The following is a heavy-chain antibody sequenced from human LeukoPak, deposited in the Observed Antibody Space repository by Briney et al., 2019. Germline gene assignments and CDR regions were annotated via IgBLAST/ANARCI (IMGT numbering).Heavy chain of an antibody. CDR1: GFTFSSYS. CDR2: ISSSSSYI. CDR3: ARGAIAARLFDY. D-gene: IGHD6-6*01. V-gene: IGHV3-21*01. Sequence: GGSLRLSCAASGFTFSSYSMNWVRQAPGKGLEWVSSISSSSSYIYYADPVKGRFTISRDNAKNSLYLQMNSLRAEDTAVYYCARGAIAARLFDYWGQGTLVTVSS. J-gene: IGHJ4*02.